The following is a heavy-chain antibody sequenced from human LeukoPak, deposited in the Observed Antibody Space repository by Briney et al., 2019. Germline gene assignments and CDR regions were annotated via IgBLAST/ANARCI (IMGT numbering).Heavy chain of an antibody. D-gene: IGHD3-16*01. CDR3: ARRGNRQPFDY. J-gene: IGHJ4*02. CDR1: GFTVSSNY. V-gene: IGHV3-7*01. Sequence: GGSLRLSCAASGFTVSSNYMSWVRQAPGKGLEWVANIKQDGSEKYYVDSVKGRFTISRDNAKNSLYLQMNSLRAEDTAVYYCARRGNRQPFDYWGQGTLVTVSS. CDR2: IKQDGSEK.